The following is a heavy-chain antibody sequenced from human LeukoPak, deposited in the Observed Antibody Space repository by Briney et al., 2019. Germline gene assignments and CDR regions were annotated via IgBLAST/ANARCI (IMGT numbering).Heavy chain of an antibody. V-gene: IGHV3-48*03. CDR2: ISSSGSTI. D-gene: IGHD3-10*02. CDR3: AELGITMIGGV. J-gene: IGHJ6*04. CDR1: GFTFSSYE. Sequence: LGGSLILSCAASGFTFSSYEMNWVRQAPGKGLEWVSYISSSGSTIYYADSVKGRFTISRDNAKNSLYLQMNSLRAEDTAGYYCAELGITMIGGVWGKGTTVTISS.